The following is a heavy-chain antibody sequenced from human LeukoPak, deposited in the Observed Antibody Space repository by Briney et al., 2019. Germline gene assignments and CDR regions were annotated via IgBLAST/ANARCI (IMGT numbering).Heavy chain of an antibody. J-gene: IGHJ4*02. CDR3: ARGVRRSYYFDY. CDR2: IYSGGST. D-gene: IGHD3-10*01. CDR1: GFTVSSNY. Sequence: GGSLRLSCAASGFTVSSNYMSWVRQAPGKGLEWVSVIYSGGSTYYADSVKGRFTISRDNSKNTLYLQMNSLRAEDTAVYYCARGVRRSYYFDYWGQGTLVTVSS. V-gene: IGHV3-53*01.